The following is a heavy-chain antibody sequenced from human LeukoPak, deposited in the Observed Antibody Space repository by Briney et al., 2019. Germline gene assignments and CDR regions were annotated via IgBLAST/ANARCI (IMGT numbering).Heavy chain of an antibody. CDR1: GFTFSSYW. CDR3: ARVNLGATFDY. Sequence: GGSLRLSCAASGFTFSSYWMTWVRQAPGKGLEWVANIKPDESEKYYVDSVKGRFTISRDNAKNSLYLQMNSLRAESTAVYYCARVNLGATFDYWGQGTLVTVSS. V-gene: IGHV3-7*01. J-gene: IGHJ4*02. D-gene: IGHD1-26*01. CDR2: IKPDESEK.